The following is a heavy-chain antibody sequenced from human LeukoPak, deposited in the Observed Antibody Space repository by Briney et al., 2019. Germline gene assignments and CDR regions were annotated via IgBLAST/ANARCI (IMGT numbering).Heavy chain of an antibody. Sequence: PGGSLRLPCAASGFTFSIYGMNWVRQAPGKGLEWVSSISSGSSYMFYADSLKGRFTISRDNAKNTLYLQMNSLRAEDTAVYYCAKNRQSASSDFDYWGQGTLVTVSS. V-gene: IGHV3-21*01. CDR3: AKNRQSASSDFDY. J-gene: IGHJ4*02. CDR2: ISSGSSYM. CDR1: GFTFSIYG. D-gene: IGHD6-6*01.